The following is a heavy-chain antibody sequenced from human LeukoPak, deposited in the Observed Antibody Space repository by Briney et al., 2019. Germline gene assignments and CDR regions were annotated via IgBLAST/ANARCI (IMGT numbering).Heavy chain of an antibody. D-gene: IGHD3-9*01. V-gene: IGHV3-30*04. CDR1: GFTFSSYA. Sequence: GRSLRLSCAASGFTFSSYAMHWVRQAPGKGLEWVAVISYDGSNKYYADSVKGRFTISRDNSKNTLYLQMNSLRAEDTAVYYCARGASRGGHFDWFPGPFDYWGQGTLVTVSS. CDR2: ISYDGSNK. CDR3: ARGASRGGHFDWFPGPFDY. J-gene: IGHJ4*02.